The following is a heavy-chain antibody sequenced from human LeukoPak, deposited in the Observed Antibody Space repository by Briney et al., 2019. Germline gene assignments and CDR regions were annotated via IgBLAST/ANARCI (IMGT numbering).Heavy chain of an antibody. J-gene: IGHJ5*02. CDR1: GGSINSYY. Sequence: SETLSLTCTVSGGSINSYYWSWIRQPPGKGLEWIGYIYYSGSTNYNPSLKSRVTISVDTSKNQFSLKMSSVTASDTAVYYCARARDGHINNWFDPWGQGTLVTVSS. V-gene: IGHV4-59*01. D-gene: IGHD5-24*01. CDR3: ARARDGHINNWFDP. CDR2: IYYSGST.